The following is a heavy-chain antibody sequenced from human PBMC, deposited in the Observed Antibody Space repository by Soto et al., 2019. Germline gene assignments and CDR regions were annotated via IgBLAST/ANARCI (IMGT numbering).Heavy chain of an antibody. V-gene: IGHV4-34*01. D-gene: IGHD6-6*01. Sequence: PSEPRSLTCAVYIGSFSGYYWGWVREPPGKGLEWIGEINHSGSTNYNPSLKSRVTISVDTSKNQFSLKVSSVTAADTAVYFCARDPLGYSSSHFFDQWGQGTLVTVSS. CDR2: INHSGST. CDR1: IGSFSGYY. J-gene: IGHJ4*02. CDR3: ARDPLGYSSSHFFDQ.